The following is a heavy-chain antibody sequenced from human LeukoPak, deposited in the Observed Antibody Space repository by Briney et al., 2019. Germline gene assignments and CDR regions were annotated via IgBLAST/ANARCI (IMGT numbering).Heavy chain of an antibody. V-gene: IGHV3-23*01. CDR2: ISGGGGST. CDR3: AKGAVVTHPYYYYGMDV. Sequence: PGGSLRLSCAASGFTFNNYALSWVRQAPGKGLEGVSGISGGGGSTYYADSVKGRFTISRDNSKNTLYLQMNSLRDEDTAVYHCAKGAVVTHPYYYYGMDVWGQGTTVTVSS. D-gene: IGHD4-23*01. CDR1: GFTFNNYA. J-gene: IGHJ6*02.